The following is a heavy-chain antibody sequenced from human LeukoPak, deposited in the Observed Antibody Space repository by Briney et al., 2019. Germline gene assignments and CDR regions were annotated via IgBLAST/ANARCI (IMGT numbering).Heavy chain of an antibody. CDR3: TREYYDILTGLVPPYYYYMDV. Sequence: GGSLRLSCTASGFTFGDYAMSWVRQAPGKGLEWVGFIRSKAYGGTTEYAASVKGRFTISRDDSKSIAYLQMNSLKTEDTAVYYCTREYYDILTGLVPPYYYYMDVWGKGTTVTISS. CDR1: GFTFGDYA. D-gene: IGHD3-9*01. V-gene: IGHV3-49*04. J-gene: IGHJ6*03. CDR2: IRSKAYGGTT.